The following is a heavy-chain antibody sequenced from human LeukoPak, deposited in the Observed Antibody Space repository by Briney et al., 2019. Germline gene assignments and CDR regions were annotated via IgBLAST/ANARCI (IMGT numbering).Heavy chain of an antibody. CDR1: GYTFTSYG. CDR3: ARLLAVAGTVGSNWFDP. D-gene: IGHD6-19*01. CDR2: ISAYNGNT. Sequence: ASAKVSCKASGYTFTSYGISWVRQAPGQGLEWMGWISAYNGNTNYAQKLQGRVTMTTDTSTSTAYMELRSLRSDDTAVYYCARLLAVAGTVGSNWFDPWGQGTLVTVSS. J-gene: IGHJ5*02. V-gene: IGHV1-18*01.